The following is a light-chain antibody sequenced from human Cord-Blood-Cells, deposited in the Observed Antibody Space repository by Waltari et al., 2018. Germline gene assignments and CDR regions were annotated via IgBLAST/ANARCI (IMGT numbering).Light chain of an antibody. V-gene: IGKV3-15*01. CDR2: CAS. CDR1: QSVSIN. J-gene: IGKJ2*01. Sequence: EIVMTQSPATLSVSPGERATLSFRASQSVSINLAWYQQKPGQAPRLLIYCASTRATGIPARCSGRGSGTEFTLAISSLQSEDFSVYCCQQYNNWPPHTFGQGTKLVIK. CDR3: QQYNNWPPHT.